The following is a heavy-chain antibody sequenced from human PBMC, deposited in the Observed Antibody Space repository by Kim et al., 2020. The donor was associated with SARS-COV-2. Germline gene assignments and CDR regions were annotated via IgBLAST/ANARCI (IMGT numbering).Heavy chain of an antibody. Sequence: YADAVKGRLTILSDNSKNTLYLQLNSLRAEDTAVYYCAIVASKLRFLNFEYWGQGTLVTVSP. CDR3: AIVASKLRFLNFEY. J-gene: IGHJ4*02. D-gene: IGHD3-3*01. V-gene: IGHV3-23*01.